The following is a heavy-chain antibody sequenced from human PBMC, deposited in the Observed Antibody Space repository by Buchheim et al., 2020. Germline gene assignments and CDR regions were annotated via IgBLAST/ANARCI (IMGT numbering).Heavy chain of an antibody. CDR2: ISGSGGST. J-gene: IGHJ6*02. V-gene: IGHV3-23*01. CDR1: GFTFSSYA. D-gene: IGHD3-3*01. Sequence: EVQLLESGGGLVQPGGSLRLSCAASGFTFSSYAMSWVRQAPGKGLEWVAAISGSGGSTYYADSVKGRFTISRDNSKNTLYLQMNSLRAEDTAVYYCAKDRGEAAYDDFWSGSSDGMDVWGQGTT. CDR3: AKDRGEAAYDDFWSGSSDGMDV.